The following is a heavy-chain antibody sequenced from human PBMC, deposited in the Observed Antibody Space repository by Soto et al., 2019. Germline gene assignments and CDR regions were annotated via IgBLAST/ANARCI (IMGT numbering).Heavy chain of an antibody. D-gene: IGHD3-10*01. CDR3: ARGTGLLWFPEIQLYYGMDV. Sequence: ASVKVSCKASGYTFTSYGISWVRQAPGQGLEWMGWISAYNGNTNYAQKLQGRVTMTTDTSTSTAYMELRSLRSDDTAVYYCARGTGLLWFPEIQLYYGMDVWGQGNTVTVSS. CDR1: GYTFTSYG. V-gene: IGHV1-18*04. J-gene: IGHJ6*02. CDR2: ISAYNGNT.